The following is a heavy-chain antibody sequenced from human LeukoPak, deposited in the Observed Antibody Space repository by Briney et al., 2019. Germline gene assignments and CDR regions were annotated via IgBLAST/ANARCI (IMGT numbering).Heavy chain of an antibody. D-gene: IGHD3-22*01. J-gene: IGHJ4*02. CDR3: ARHPNMVYYYDSSGYQPFDY. CDR2: LYYSGST. V-gene: IGHV4-59*08. Sequence: SETLSLTCAVYGGSFSGYYWSWIRQPPGKGLEWIGYLYYSGSTNYNPSLKSRVTISVDTSKNQFSLKLSSVTAADTAVYYCARHPNMVYYYDSSGYQPFDYWGQGTLVTVSS. CDR1: GGSFSGYY.